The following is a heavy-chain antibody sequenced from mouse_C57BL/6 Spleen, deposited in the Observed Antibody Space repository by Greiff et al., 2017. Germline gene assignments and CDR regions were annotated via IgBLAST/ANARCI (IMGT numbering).Heavy chain of an antibody. V-gene: IGHV3-6*01. J-gene: IGHJ4*01. CDR3: ARVLDSSGYDYAMDY. D-gene: IGHD3-2*02. CDR2: ISYDGCN. CDR1: GYSITSCYY. Sequence: EVKLLESGPGFVKPSQSLSLTCSVTGYSITSCYYSNCIRQLPGNKLEWMGYISYDGCNNYTPSLKNRISISRDTSKNQIFLKLNSVTTEDTATYYCARVLDSSGYDYAMDYWGQGTSVTVSS.